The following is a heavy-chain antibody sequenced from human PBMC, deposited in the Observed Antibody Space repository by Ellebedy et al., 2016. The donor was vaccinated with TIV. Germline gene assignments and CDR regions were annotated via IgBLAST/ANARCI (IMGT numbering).Heavy chain of an antibody. Sequence: GESLKISCAASGFTFGVYWMSWVRQAPGKGLEWVANIKQHGSEKNYADSVRGRFTISRDSAENPLYLQMNSLRVEDTAVYYCARLLEGAHDYWGQGTLVTVSS. J-gene: IGHJ4*02. D-gene: IGHD1-26*01. V-gene: IGHV3-7*01. CDR3: ARLLEGAHDY. CDR1: GFTFGVYW. CDR2: IKQHGSEK.